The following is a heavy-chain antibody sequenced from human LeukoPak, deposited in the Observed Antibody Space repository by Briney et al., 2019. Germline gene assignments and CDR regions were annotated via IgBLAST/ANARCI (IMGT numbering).Heavy chain of an antibody. CDR3: ARGGTDGYTYDT. CDR1: GFTFSSYG. J-gene: IGHJ5*02. D-gene: IGHD5-18*01. Sequence: GGSLRLSCVASGFTFSSYGMHWVRQAPGKGLEWVALIWYDGSNKYYADSVKGRFTISRDNSKNTVYLQMNSLRADDTAVYYCARGGTDGYTYDTWGQGTLVTVSS. CDR2: IWYDGSNK. V-gene: IGHV3-33*01.